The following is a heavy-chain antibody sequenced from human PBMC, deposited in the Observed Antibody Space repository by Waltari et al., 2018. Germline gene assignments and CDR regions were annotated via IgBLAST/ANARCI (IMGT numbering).Heavy chain of an antibody. V-gene: IGHV1-2*02. CDR2: INPNSGGT. CDR3: ARSVAVTTFGCQFDP. D-gene: IGHD4-17*01. J-gene: IGHJ5*02. Sequence: QVQLVQSGAEVKKPGASVKVSCKASGYTFTGYYMHWVRQAPGQGLEWMGWINPNSGGTNYAQNFRDRVTVTMDTSISTAYMELNGLRSDDTAIYYCARSVAVTTFGCQFDPWGQGTLVTVSS. CDR1: GYTFTGYY.